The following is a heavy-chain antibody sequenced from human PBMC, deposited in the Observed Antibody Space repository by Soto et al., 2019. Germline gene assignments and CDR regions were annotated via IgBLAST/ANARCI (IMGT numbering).Heavy chain of an antibody. J-gene: IGHJ4*02. V-gene: IGHV3-23*01. Sequence: GGSLRLSCSASGFTFSNYAMSWVRQAPGKGLEWVSALSAGGDNTYYADSVRGRFTISRDNSKNTLYLQMNSLRAEDTAVYYCAKASDSGYDFHFDYWGQGALVTVSS. CDR2: LSAGGDNT. D-gene: IGHD5-12*01. CDR3: AKASDSGYDFHFDY. CDR1: GFTFSNYA.